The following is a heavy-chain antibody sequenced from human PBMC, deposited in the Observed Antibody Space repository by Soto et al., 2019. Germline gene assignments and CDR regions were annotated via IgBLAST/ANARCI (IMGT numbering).Heavy chain of an antibody. CDR2: INHSGST. D-gene: IGHD1-7*01. CDR1: GGSFSGYY. Sequence: ASETLSLTCAVYGGSFSGYYWSWIRQPPGKGLEWIGEINHSGSTNYNPSLKSRVTISVDTSKNQFSLKLSSVTAADTAVYYCASELELRGLDYWGQGTLVTVSS. J-gene: IGHJ4*02. V-gene: IGHV4-34*01. CDR3: ASELELRGLDY.